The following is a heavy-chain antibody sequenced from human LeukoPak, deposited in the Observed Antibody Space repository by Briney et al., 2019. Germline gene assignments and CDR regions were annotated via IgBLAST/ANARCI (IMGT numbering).Heavy chain of an antibody. Sequence: ASVKVSCKASGYTFTSYYMHWVRQAPGQGLEWMGIINPSGGSTSYAQKFQGRGTMTRDTSTSTVYMELSSLRSEDTAVYYCARDGIVPEDLYYYGMDVWGQGTTVTVSS. CDR2: INPSGGST. V-gene: IGHV1-46*01. CDR3: ARDGIVPEDLYYYGMDV. J-gene: IGHJ6*02. D-gene: IGHD2-8*01. CDR1: GYTFTSYY.